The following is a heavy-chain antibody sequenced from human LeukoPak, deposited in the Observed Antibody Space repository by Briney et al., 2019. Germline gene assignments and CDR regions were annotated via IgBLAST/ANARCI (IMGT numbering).Heavy chain of an antibody. J-gene: IGHJ6*03. D-gene: IGHD6-13*01. CDR2: IYHSGRT. CDR3: ARQGYSSSWYQSYYYYYMDV. CDR1: GGSISSYY. Sequence: SETLSLTCTVSGGSISSYYWGWIRQPPGKGLEWIGSIYHSGRTYYNPSLKSRVSMSVDPSKNQFSLDLSSVTAADTAVYYCARQGYSSSWYQSYYYYYMDVWGKGTTVTISS. V-gene: IGHV4-59*04.